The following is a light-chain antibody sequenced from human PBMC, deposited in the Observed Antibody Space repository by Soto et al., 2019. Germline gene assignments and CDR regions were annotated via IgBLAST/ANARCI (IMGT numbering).Light chain of an antibody. J-gene: IGKJ1*01. CDR1: QSISRW. CDR2: DAS. Sequence: DIQMTQSPSTLSASVGDRVTITCRASQSISRWLAWHQQKPGKAPRLLIYDASNLQRGVPSRFSGSGSGTEFTLPITSLQPEDFATCYCHQYNDYSGMFGQGTKVDSK. CDR3: HQYNDYSGM. V-gene: IGKV1-5*01.